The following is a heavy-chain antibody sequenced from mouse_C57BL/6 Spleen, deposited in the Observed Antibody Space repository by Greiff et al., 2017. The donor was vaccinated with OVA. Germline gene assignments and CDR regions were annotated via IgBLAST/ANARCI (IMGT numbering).Heavy chain of an antibody. D-gene: IGHD2-4*01. CDR1: GYTFTSYW. V-gene: IGHV1-64*01. CDR2: IHPNSGST. Sequence: QVQLQQPGAELVKPGASVKLSCKASGYTFTSYWMHWVKQRPGQGLEWIGMIHPNSGSTNYNEKFKSKATLTVDKSSSTAYMQRSSLTSEDSAVYYCARSGDDDGRYFDYGGQGTTLTVSS. CDR3: ARSGDDDGRYFDY. J-gene: IGHJ2*01.